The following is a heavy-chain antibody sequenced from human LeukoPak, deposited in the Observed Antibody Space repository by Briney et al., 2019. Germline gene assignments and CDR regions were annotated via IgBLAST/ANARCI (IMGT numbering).Heavy chain of an antibody. CDR1: GGSFSGYY. D-gene: IGHD5-12*01. J-gene: IGHJ4*02. Sequence: SETLSLTCAVYGGSFSGYYWSWIRQPPGKGLEWIGEINHSGSTNYNPSLKSRVTISVDTSKNQFSLKLSSVTAADTAVYYCARHRLVAHYFDYWGQGTLVTVSS. V-gene: IGHV4-34*01. CDR3: ARHRLVAHYFDY. CDR2: INHSGST.